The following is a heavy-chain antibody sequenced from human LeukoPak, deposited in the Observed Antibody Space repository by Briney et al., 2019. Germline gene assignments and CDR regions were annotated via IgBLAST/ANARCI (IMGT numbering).Heavy chain of an antibody. D-gene: IGHD2-15*01. Sequence: PSETLSLTCTVSGGSISSYYWSWIRQPPGKGLEWIGYIYYSGSTNYNPSLKSRVTISVDTSKNQFSLKLSSVTAADTAVYYCAASSPPAYCSGGGSCTLDYWGQGTLVTVSS. J-gene: IGHJ4*02. V-gene: IGHV4-59*01. CDR3: AASSPPAYCSGGGSCTLDY. CDR1: GGSISSYY. CDR2: IYYSGST.